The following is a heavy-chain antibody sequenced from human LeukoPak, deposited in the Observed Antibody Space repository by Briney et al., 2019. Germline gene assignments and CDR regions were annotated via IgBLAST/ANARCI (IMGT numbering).Heavy chain of an antibody. D-gene: IGHD3-22*01. V-gene: IGHV4-39*07. J-gene: IGHJ6*03. Sequence: SETLSLTCAVSGGTISSTSYYWGWIRQPPGMGLVWIGNIFYSGPTYYNPSLKSRVTISVDTSKNQFSLRLNSVTAADTAVYYCARASSGYFGSYFYYMDVWGKGTTVTVSS. CDR2: IFYSGPT. CDR3: ARASSGYFGSYFYYMDV. CDR1: GGTISSTSYY.